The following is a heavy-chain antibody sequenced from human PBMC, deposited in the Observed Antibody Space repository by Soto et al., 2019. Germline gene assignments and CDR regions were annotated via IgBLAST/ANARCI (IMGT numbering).Heavy chain of an antibody. J-gene: IGHJ6*02. D-gene: IGHD6-25*01. V-gene: IGHV4-59*01. CDR2: IYYSGST. CDR3: AGLLPSGWKTYYHYGMYX. Sequence: SETLSLTCTVSGGSIRSCYWSWIRQPPGTGLEWIGYIYYSGSTNYNPSLQSLVTISVDTSKNQFSLKLSSVTAADTAVYYCAGLLPSGWKTYYHYGMYXWGQGSTVTVS. CDR1: GGSIRSCY.